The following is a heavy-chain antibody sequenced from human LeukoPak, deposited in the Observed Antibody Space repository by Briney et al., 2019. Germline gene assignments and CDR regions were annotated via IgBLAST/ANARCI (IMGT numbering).Heavy chain of an antibody. V-gene: IGHV3-74*01. CDR1: GFTFSSYW. D-gene: IGHD1-26*01. CDR3: ARGHSGSDAGPVDY. Sequence: PGGSLRLSCAASGFTFSSYWMHWVRQAPGKGLVWVSRINTDGSSTSYADSVKGRFTISRDNAKNTLYLQMNSLRAEDTAVYYCARGHSGSDAGPVDYWGQGTLVTVSS. J-gene: IGHJ4*02. CDR2: INTDGSST.